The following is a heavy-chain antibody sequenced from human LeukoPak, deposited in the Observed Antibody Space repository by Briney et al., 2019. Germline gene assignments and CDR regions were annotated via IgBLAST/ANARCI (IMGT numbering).Heavy chain of an antibody. D-gene: IGHD2-21*02. J-gene: IGHJ3*02. Sequence: PGGSLRLSCAASGFTFSSYGMHWVRQAPGKGLEWVAVIWYDGSNKYYADSVKGRFTISRDNSKSTLYLQMNSLRAEDTAVYYCAKSTAFSPRPGAFDIWGQGTMVTVSS. CDR3: AKSTAFSPRPGAFDI. CDR2: IWYDGSNK. V-gene: IGHV3-33*06. CDR1: GFTFSSYG.